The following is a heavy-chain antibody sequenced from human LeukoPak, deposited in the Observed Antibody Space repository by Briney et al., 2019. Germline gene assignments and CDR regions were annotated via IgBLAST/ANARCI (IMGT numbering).Heavy chain of an antibody. CDR2: ISSSSSYI. D-gene: IGHD2-15*01. CDR3: ARGGGSYYGDY. Sequence: GGSLRLSCAASGFTFSSYSMNWVRQAPGKGLEWVSSISSSSSYIYYADSVKGRFTISRDNAKNSLYLQMNSLRAEDTAVYYCARGGGSYYGDYWGQGTLVTVSS. J-gene: IGHJ4*02. CDR1: GFTFSSYS. V-gene: IGHV3-21*01.